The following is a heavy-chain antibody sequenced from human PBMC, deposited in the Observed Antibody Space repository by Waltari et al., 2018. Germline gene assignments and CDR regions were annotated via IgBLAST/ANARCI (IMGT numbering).Heavy chain of an antibody. J-gene: IGHJ4*02. CDR3: ARSQTGYSSSSCLDN. D-gene: IGHD6-6*01. V-gene: IGHV4-59*11. CDR2: VYYSGST. Sequence: QVQLQESGPGLVKPSETLSLTCTVSGDSISSHYWSWIRQPPGKGLEWIGYVYYSGSTTYNPPFESRVTISVDTSKNQFSLTLNSVTAADTAVYYCARSQTGYSSSSCLDNWGQGTLVTVSS. CDR1: GDSISSHY.